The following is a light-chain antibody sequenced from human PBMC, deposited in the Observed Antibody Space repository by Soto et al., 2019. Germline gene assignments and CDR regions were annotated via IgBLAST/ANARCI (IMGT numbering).Light chain of an antibody. CDR2: DAS. Sequence: DIQMTQSPSSLSASVGDRVTITCQASHDISNYLNWYQQKLGKAPKLLIYDASNLEPGAPSRFSGSGSGTKFIFTISSLQPEDIATYYCQQYDTLSFTFGPGTKVDL. J-gene: IGKJ3*01. CDR1: HDISNY. V-gene: IGKV1-33*01. CDR3: QQYDTLSFT.